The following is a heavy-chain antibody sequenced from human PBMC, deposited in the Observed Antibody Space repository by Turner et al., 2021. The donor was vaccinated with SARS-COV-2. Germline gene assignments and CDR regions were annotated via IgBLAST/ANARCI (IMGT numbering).Heavy chain of an antibody. V-gene: IGHV4-34*01. Sequence: QGQLPPWGAGLLNPSEPLSLTCAAFGWSFSGYYWSWIRQPPGKGLEWIGEINHSGSTNYNPSLKSRVTISVDTSKNQFSLKLSSVTAADTAVYYCARGIKGVLMSGSYYYYGMDVWGQGTTVTVSS. CDR3: ARGIKGVLMSGSYYYYGMDV. J-gene: IGHJ6*02. D-gene: IGHD1-26*01. CDR2: INHSGST. CDR1: GWSFSGYY.